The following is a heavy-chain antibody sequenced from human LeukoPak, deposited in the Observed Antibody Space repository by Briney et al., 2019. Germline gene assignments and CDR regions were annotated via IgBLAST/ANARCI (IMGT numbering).Heavy chain of an antibody. CDR1: GFTFSSYA. CDR2: ISSSGGST. Sequence: PGGSLRLSCAASGFTFSSYAMSWVRQAPGKGLEWVSAISSSGGSTYYADSVKGRFTISRDNSKNTLYLQMNSLRAEDTAVYFRAKPMATIKSFDYWGQGTLVTVSS. CDR3: AKPMATIKSFDY. D-gene: IGHD5-24*01. V-gene: IGHV3-23*01. J-gene: IGHJ4*02.